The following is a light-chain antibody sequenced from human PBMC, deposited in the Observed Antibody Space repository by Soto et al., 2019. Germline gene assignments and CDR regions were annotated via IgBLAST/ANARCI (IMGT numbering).Light chain of an antibody. V-gene: IGKV1-5*02. CDR2: DAY. Sequence: DIKMTQSPSILAASVGDRVPSVCRASQSIRSWLAWYQQKPGKAPKLLSYDAYSLESGVPSRFSGRRSGTEFTLTIAGLQPEDFATYYCQQYESYSPLTFGGGTKVDIK. J-gene: IGKJ4*01. CDR1: QSIRSW. CDR3: QQYESYSPLT.